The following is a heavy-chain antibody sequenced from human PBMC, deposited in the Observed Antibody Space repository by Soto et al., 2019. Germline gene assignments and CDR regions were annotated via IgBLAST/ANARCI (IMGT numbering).Heavy chain of an antibody. CDR2: MNPNSGNT. CDR1: GYTFTSYD. Sequence: GASVKVSCKASGYTFTSYDINWVRQATGQGLEWMGWMNPNSGNTGYAQKFQGRVTMTTDTSISTAYMELRSLRSDDTAVYYCARDQYSSSYGPSPDYYYGMDVWGQGTTVTVSS. CDR3: ARDQYSSSYGPSPDYYYGMDV. V-gene: IGHV1-8*01. D-gene: IGHD6-6*01. J-gene: IGHJ6*02.